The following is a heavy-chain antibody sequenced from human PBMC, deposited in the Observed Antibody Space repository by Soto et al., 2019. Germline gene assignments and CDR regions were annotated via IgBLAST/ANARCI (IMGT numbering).Heavy chain of an antibody. V-gene: IGHV5-10-1*03. CDR2: IDPGDSYT. J-gene: IGHJ4*03. CDR1: GYAITTSW. CDR3: SWVTTGTAPHYFDY. Sequence: EVQLVQSGAEVKKPGESLRISCEGSGYAITTSWINWVRQMPGKGLEWMGNIDPGDSYTNYSPSFQGHVTISCDKSIKPCFLHLRPLKASEPAMVFLSWVTTGTAPHYFDYWGRGTQVTLSS. D-gene: IGHD1-1*01.